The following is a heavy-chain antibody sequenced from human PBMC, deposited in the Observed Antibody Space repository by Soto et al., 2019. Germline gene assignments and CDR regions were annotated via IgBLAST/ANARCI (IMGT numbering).Heavy chain of an antibody. D-gene: IGHD2-2*01. CDR3: ARDVSGPGATYVMDV. Sequence: ASVKVSCKASGYLFTAYSMHWVRLAPGQGLEWMGVVNPSGGSTKYAQNFQGRVTLTRDMSTSTVYMELTSLTYDDTAVYYCARDVSGPGATYVMDVWGQGTTVTVSS. CDR1: GYLFTAYS. CDR2: VNPSGGST. V-gene: IGHV1-46*01. J-gene: IGHJ6*02.